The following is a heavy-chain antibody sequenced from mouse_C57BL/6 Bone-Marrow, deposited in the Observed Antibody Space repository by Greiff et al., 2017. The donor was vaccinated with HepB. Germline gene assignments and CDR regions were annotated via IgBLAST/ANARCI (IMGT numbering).Heavy chain of an antibody. Sequence: ESGPGLVKPSQSLSLTCSVTGYSITSGYYWNWIRQFPGNKLEWMGYISYDGSNNYNPSLKNRISITRDTSKNQFFLKLNSVTTEDTATYYCARDYGSSWDYAMDYWGQGTSVTVSS. CDR2: ISYDGSN. CDR3: ARDYGSSWDYAMDY. V-gene: IGHV3-6*01. J-gene: IGHJ4*01. CDR1: GYSITSGYY. D-gene: IGHD1-1*01.